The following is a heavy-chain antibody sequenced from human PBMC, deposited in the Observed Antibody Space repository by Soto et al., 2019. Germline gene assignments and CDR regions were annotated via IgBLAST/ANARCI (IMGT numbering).Heavy chain of an antibody. J-gene: IGHJ5*01. D-gene: IGHD2-8*01. CDR2: IYYSGSA. Sequence: SETLSLTCTVSGGSISSVSYYWGWIRQPPGKGLEWIGSIYYSGSAYYGPSLKSRITINPDTSNNQLSLQLNSVTPDDTAVYYCVRLIGNSWLDSWGQGTLVNVSS. V-gene: IGHV4-39*01. CDR1: GGSISSVSYY. CDR3: VRLIGNSWLDS.